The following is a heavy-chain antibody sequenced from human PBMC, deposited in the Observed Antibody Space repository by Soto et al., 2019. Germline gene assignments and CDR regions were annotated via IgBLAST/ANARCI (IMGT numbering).Heavy chain of an antibody. J-gene: IGHJ6*02. Sequence: VQLVESGGGVVQPGRSLRLSCAASGFTFSSYGMHWVRQAPGKGLAWVAVISYDGSNKYYADSVKGRFTISRDNSKNTLYLQMNSLRAEDTAVYYCAKVPTSSSSGWDYYYGMDVWGQGTTVTVSS. V-gene: IGHV3-30*18. D-gene: IGHD6-19*01. CDR1: GFTFSSYG. CDR2: ISYDGSNK. CDR3: AKVPTSSSSGWDYYYGMDV.